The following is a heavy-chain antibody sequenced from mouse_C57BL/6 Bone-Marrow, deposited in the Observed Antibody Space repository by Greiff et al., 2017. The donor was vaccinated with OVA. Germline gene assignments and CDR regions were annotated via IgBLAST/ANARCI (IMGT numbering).Heavy chain of an antibody. CDR2: IHPTSGST. CDR1: GYTFTSYW. J-gene: IGHJ2*01. D-gene: IGHD1-1*01. CDR3: ARSADCYAPGH. V-gene: IGHV1-64*01. Sequence: VQLQQPGAELVKPGASVKLSCKASGYTFTSYWMHWVKQRPGQGLEWIGMIHPTSGSTNYNEKFKSKATLTVDKSSSTAYMQLSSLTSEDSAVYYCARSADCYAPGHRGQGTTRTVSS.